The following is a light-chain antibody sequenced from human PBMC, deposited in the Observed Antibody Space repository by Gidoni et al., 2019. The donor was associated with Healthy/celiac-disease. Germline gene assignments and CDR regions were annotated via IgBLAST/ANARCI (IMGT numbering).Light chain of an antibody. Sequence: DIQMTQSPSSLSASVGDRVTITCRASQSISSYLNWYQQKPGKAPEFLIYAASSLQSGVPSRFSGSGSGTDFTLTISSLQPEDFATYYCQQSYSTPWTIGQGTKVEIK. V-gene: IGKV1-39*01. J-gene: IGKJ1*01. CDR2: AAS. CDR1: QSISSY. CDR3: QQSYSTPWT.